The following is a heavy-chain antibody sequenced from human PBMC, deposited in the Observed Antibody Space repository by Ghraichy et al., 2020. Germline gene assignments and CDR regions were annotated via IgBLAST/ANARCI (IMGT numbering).Heavy chain of an antibody. CDR1: GFTFSDYW. CDR2: IKQDGSEK. Sequence: GGSLRLSCAASGFTFSDYWMSWVRQAPGKGLEWVGNIKQDGSEKFYVDSVKGRFTISRDNAKNSLYLQLNSLRAEDTAVYYCARGDYHDNSGYFHAVFDSWGQGTMVTVSS. D-gene: IGHD3-22*01. J-gene: IGHJ3*02. V-gene: IGHV3-7*03. CDR3: ARGDYHDNSGYFHAVFDS.